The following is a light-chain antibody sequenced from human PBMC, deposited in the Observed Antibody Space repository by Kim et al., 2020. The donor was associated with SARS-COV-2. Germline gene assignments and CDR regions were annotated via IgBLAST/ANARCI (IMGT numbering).Light chain of an antibody. J-gene: IGLJ2*01. CDR3: QSADSSGTVV. Sequence: VSPGQAARITCSGDALPKHYAYWYQQKPGQAPVLVIYKDSERPSGIPERFSGSSSRTTVTLTISGVQAEDEADYYCQSADSSGTVVFVGGTQLTVL. V-gene: IGLV3-25*03. CDR2: KDS. CDR1: ALPKHY.